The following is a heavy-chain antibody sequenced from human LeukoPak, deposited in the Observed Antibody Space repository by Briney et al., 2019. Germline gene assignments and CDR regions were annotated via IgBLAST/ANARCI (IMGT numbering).Heavy chain of an antibody. CDR3: ARAPTKFRRDWFYP. CDR1: EFTFSSYE. V-gene: IGHV3-48*03. CDR2: ISSSGSTI. J-gene: IGHJ5*02. D-gene: IGHD3-9*01. Sequence: GGSLRLSCAASEFTFSSYEMNWIRQAPGKGLEWVSYISSSGSTIYYADSVKGQFTISRDNAKNSLYLQMNNLRVEDTAVYYCARAPTKFRRDWFYPWGQGTLVTVSS.